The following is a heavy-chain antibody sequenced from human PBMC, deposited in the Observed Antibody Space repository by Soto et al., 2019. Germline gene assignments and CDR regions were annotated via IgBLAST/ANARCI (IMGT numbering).Heavy chain of an antibody. Sequence: GESLKISCTGSGYIFTSYWIAWVRQMPGKGLEWMGLIYSGDSIIRYSPSFQGQVTISADKSISTAYQQWSSLKASDTAMYYCARGIVGDTPAFDIWGQGTMVTVSS. D-gene: IGHD1-26*01. CDR3: ARGIVGDTPAFDI. CDR2: IYSGDSII. V-gene: IGHV5-51*01. J-gene: IGHJ3*02. CDR1: GYIFTSYW.